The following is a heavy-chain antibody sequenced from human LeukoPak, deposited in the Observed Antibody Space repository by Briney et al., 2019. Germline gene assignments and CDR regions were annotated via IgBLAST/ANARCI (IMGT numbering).Heavy chain of an antibody. V-gene: IGHV3-23*01. J-gene: IGHJ4*02. CDR3: AKVEYYYGSSGYFDY. CDR1: GFTFSSYA. CDR2: ISGSGGST. D-gene: IGHD3-22*01. Sequence: GGSLRLSCAASGFTFSSYAMSWVRQAPGKGLEWVSAISGSGGSTYYADSVKGRFTISRDNSNNTLYLQMNSLRAEDTAVYYCAKVEYYYGSSGYFDYWGQGTLVTVSS.